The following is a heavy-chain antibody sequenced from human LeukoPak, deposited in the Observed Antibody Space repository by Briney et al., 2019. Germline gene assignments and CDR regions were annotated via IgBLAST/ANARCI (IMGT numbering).Heavy chain of an antibody. J-gene: IGHJ5*02. V-gene: IGHV3-23*01. CDR1: GFTFQNYA. Sequence: GGSLRLSCTASGFTFQNYAMNWVRQAPGKGLEWGSVISGGGGSTYYGDSGKGRFTISRDNSNNTLYLQMNSLRAEDTAVYYCAKGALVTTRSWFDPWGQGTLVTVSS. D-gene: IGHD4-17*01. CDR3: AKGALVTTRSWFDP. CDR2: ISGGGGST.